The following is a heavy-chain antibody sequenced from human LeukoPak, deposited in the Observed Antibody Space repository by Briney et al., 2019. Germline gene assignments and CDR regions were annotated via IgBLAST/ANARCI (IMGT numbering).Heavy chain of an antibody. J-gene: IGHJ5*02. CDR1: GYTFTGYY. Sequence: ASVKVSCKASGYTFTGYYMHWVRQAPGQGLEWMGRIIPILGIANYAQKLQGRVTMTTDTSTSTAYMELRSLRSDDTAVYYCARASRLAPFDPWGQGTLVTVSS. D-gene: IGHD2-2*01. V-gene: IGHV1-18*04. CDR2: IIPILGIA. CDR3: ARASRLAPFDP.